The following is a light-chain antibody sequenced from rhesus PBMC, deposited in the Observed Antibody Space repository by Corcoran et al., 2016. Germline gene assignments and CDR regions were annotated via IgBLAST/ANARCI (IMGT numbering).Light chain of an antibody. Sequence: DIQMTQSPSSLSASVGDTVTITCRASQGISSWLAWYQQKPGKAPKLLISKASSLQSGVPSRFSGIGSGTDFTLTISSLQSEDFATDYCQQYINRPRTFGQGTKVEIK. V-gene: IGKV1-22*01. CDR1: QGISSW. J-gene: IGKJ1*01. CDR2: KAS. CDR3: QQYINRPRT.